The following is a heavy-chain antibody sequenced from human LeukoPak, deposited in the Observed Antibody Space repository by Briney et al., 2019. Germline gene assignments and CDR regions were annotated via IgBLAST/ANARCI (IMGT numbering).Heavy chain of an antibody. CDR3: ARGEAAAGTLHFDY. CDR1: GGSISSHY. CDR2: IYYSGST. D-gene: IGHD6-13*01. V-gene: IGHV4-59*11. J-gene: IGHJ4*02. Sequence: SETLSLTCTVSGGSISSHYWSWIRQPPGKGLEWIGYIYYSGSTNYNPSLKSRVTISVDTSKNQFSLKLSSVTAADTAVYYCARGEAAAGTLHFDYWGQGTLVTVSS.